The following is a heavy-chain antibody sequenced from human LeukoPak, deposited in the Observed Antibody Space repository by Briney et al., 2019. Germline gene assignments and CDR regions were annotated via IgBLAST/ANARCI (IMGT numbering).Heavy chain of an antibody. CDR3: VKDNYADYASGGVDWYFDL. D-gene: IGHD4-17*01. V-gene: IGHV3-74*01. Sequence: GGSLRLSCAGSGFTLSSYWMHWVRQGPGKGLVWLSRIYSEGSRTTYADSVRGRFTISRDNSKNTLFLDMNNMRADDTAVYFCVKDNYADYASGGVDWYFDLWGRGTLVTVSS. CDR2: IYSEGSRT. CDR1: GFTLSSYW. J-gene: IGHJ2*01.